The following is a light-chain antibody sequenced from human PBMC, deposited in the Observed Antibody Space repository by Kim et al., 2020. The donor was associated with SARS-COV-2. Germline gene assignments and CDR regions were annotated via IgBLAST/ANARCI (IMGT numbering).Light chain of an antibody. CDR3: QQYGSSPWT. CDR1: QSVSSSY. CDR2: GAS. V-gene: IGKV3-20*01. J-gene: IGKJ1*01. Sequence: SPGYRPSRSGRASQSVSSSYLACYQQKPGQAPRLLSYGASSRATGSPDRFSGSGSGTDFTLTISRLEPEDFAVYYCQQYGSSPWTFGQGTKVDIK.